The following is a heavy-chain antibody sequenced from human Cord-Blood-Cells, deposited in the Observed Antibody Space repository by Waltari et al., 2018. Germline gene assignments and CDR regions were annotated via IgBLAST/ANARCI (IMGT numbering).Heavy chain of an antibody. J-gene: IGHJ2*01. Sequence: QVQLVESGGGVVQPGRSLRLSCAASGFTFSSYAMPWVHQAPGKGLEWVAVISYDGSNKYYADSVKGRFTISRDNSKNTLYLQMNSLRAEDTAVYYCARAPSYSSSSWYFDLWGRGTLVTVSS. V-gene: IGHV3-30-3*01. CDR1: GFTFSSYA. CDR2: ISYDGSNK. CDR3: ARAPSYSSSSWYFDL. D-gene: IGHD6-6*01.